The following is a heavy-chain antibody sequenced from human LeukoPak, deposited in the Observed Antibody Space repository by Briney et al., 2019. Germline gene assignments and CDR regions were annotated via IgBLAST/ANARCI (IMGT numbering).Heavy chain of an antibody. J-gene: IGHJ4*02. CDR3: ARTIVVVTADYFDY. Sequence: GASVKVSCKASGYTFTSYGISWVRQAPGQGLEWMGWISAYNGNTNYAQKLQGRVTMTTDTSTSTVYMELRSLRSDGSAVYYCARTIVVVTADYFDYWGQGTLVTVSS. V-gene: IGHV1-18*01. CDR2: ISAYNGNT. D-gene: IGHD2-21*02. CDR1: GYTFTSYG.